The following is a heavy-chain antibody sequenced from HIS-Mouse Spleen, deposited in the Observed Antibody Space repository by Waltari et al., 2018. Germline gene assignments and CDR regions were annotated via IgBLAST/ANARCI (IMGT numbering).Heavy chain of an antibody. D-gene: IGHD7-27*01. J-gene: IGHJ4*02. CDR3: ARGGHNWGKYYFDY. Sequence: QVQLQESGPGLVKPSQTLSLTCTVSGGSISSGGYYWSWTRQHPGKGLEWIGYSYYRGSTYYNPSLKSRVTISVDTSKNQFSLKLSSVTAADTAVYYCARGGHNWGKYYFDYWGQGTLVTVSS. CDR1: GGSISSGGYY. V-gene: IGHV4-31*03. CDR2: SYYRGST.